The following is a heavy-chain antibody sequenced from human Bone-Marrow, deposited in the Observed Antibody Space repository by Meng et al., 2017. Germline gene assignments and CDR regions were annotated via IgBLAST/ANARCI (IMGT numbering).Heavy chain of an antibody. CDR1: GGTFSSYT. J-gene: IGHJ4*02. V-gene: IGHV1-69*02. CDR3: ARALQGRNVLLWFGELLND. Sequence: SVKVSCKASGGTFSSYTISWVRQAPGQGLEWMGRIIPTLGIANYAQKFQGRVTITADKSTSTAYMELSSLRSEDTAVYYCARALQGRNVLLWFGELLNDWGQGTLVTVSS. CDR2: IIPTLGIA. D-gene: IGHD3-10*01.